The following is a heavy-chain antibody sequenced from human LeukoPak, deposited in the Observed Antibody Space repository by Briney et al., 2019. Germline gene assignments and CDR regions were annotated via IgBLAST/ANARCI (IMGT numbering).Heavy chain of an antibody. V-gene: IGHV4-4*07. CDR3: ARAPNPYYYYMDV. CDR2: IFSSGST. J-gene: IGHJ6*03. Sequence: SETLSHTCTVSGGSINGYYWSWIRQPAGKGLEWIGRIFSSGSTYYNPSLKSRVTMSVDTSKNQFSLKLSSVTAADTAVYYCARAPNPYYYYMDVWGKGTTVTVSS. CDR1: GGSINGYY.